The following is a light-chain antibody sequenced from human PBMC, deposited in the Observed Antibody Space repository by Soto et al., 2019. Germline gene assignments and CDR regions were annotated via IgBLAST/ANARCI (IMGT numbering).Light chain of an antibody. CDR2: DAS. CDR1: QSISSW. Sequence: DIQMTQSPSTLSASVGDRVTITCRARQSISSWLAWYQQKPGKAPKLLIYDASILESGVPSSFSGSGSGPESTPNISSMQPDDFATYYAQQENSYSPTWNFGQGTKVESK. V-gene: IGKV1-5*01. CDR3: QQENSYSPTWN. J-gene: IGKJ1*01.